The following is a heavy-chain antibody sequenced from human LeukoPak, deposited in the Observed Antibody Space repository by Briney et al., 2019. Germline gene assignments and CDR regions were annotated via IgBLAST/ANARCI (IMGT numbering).Heavy chain of an antibody. CDR2: IKSKTDGGTT. J-gene: IGHJ4*02. CDR1: GFTFSNAW. D-gene: IGHD2-2*01. Sequence: GGSLRLSCAASGFTFSNAWMSWVRQAPGKGLEWVGRIKSKTDGGTTDYAAPVKGRFTISRDNSKNTLYLQMNSLRVEDTAVYYCARGLVVVPAVSDYWGQGTLVTVSS. V-gene: IGHV3-15*01. CDR3: ARGLVVVPAVSDY.